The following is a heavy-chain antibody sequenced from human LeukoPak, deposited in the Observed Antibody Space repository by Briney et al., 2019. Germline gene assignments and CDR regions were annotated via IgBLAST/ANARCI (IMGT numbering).Heavy chain of an antibody. CDR2: IIPIFGTA. D-gene: IGHD1-14*01. V-gene: IGHV1-69*13. J-gene: IGHJ3*02. CDR3: ARDRGTWETVDAFDI. CDR1: GGTFSSYA. Sequence: AASVKVSCKASGGTFSSYAISWVRQAPGQGLEWMGGIIPIFGTANYAQKFQGRVTITADESTSTAYMELSSLRSEDTAVYYCARDRGTWETVDAFDIWGQGTIVTVSS.